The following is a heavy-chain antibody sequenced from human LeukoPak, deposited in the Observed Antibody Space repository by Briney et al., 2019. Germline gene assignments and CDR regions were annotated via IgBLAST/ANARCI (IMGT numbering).Heavy chain of an antibody. Sequence: PGGSLRLSCAASGFTFSDFAMHWVRQAPGKGLEWLAVISSSGTHTYYAASVKGRFTISRDNSQKTVSLQMNSLTVEDTAVYYCAKSYSAFEYFLFAAFHVWGQGTMVTVSS. J-gene: IGHJ3*01. D-gene: IGHD5-12*01. V-gene: IGHV3-30*18. CDR1: GFTFSDFA. CDR2: ISSSGTHT. CDR3: AKSYSAFEYFLFAAFHV.